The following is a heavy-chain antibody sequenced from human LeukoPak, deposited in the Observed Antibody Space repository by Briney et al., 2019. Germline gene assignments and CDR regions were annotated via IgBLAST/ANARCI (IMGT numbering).Heavy chain of an antibody. Sequence: SETLSLTCAVSGGSISSGGYSWSWIRQPPGKGLEWIGYIYHSGSTYYNPSLKSRVTISVDRSKNQFSLKLSSMTAADTAMYYCARHVAVLDWFDPWGQGTLVTVSS. CDR2: IYHSGST. V-gene: IGHV4-30-2*02. CDR1: GGSISSGGYS. D-gene: IGHD6-19*01. CDR3: ARHVAVLDWFDP. J-gene: IGHJ5*02.